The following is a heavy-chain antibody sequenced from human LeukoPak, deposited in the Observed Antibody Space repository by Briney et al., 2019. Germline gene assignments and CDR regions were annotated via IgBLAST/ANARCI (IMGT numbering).Heavy chain of an antibody. CDR1: GFTFSSYS. CDR3: ARDSSSWVPFDY. J-gene: IGHJ4*02. D-gene: IGHD6-13*01. CDR2: ISSSSSYI. V-gene: IGHV3-21*01. Sequence: PGGSLRLSCAASGFTFSSYSMNWVRQAPGKGLEWVSSISSSSSYIYYADSVKGRFTISRDNAKNSLYLQMNSLRAEDTAVYYCARDSSSWVPFDYWGQGTLVTVPS.